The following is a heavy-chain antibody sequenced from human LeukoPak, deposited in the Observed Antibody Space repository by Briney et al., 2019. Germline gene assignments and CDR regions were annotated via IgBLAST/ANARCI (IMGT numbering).Heavy chain of an antibody. Sequence: PSETLSLTCTVSGDPISSGSFYWSWIRQPAGKGLEWIGRIDTNGNTNYNPSLKSRVTISVDTSKNQFSLKLNSVTAADTSVYYCARDSGHSYGPFDYWGQGTLVTVSS. D-gene: IGHD5-18*01. CDR3: ARDSGHSYGPFDY. CDR2: IDTNGNT. J-gene: IGHJ4*02. V-gene: IGHV4-61*02. CDR1: GDPISSGSFY.